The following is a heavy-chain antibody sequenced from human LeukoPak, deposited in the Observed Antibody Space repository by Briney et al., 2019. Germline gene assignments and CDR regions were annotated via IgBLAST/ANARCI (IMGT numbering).Heavy chain of an antibody. D-gene: IGHD6-13*01. CDR3: ASSSWYALYN. V-gene: IGHV3-48*03. J-gene: IGHJ4*02. CDR2: ISSSGSTM. Sequence: GGSLRHSCEASGFTFSSYEMSWVRQAPGQGLEWISYISSSGSTMYYADSVKGRFTISRDNAKNSLYLQMNSLSAEDTAIYYCASSSWYALYNWGQGTLGTVSS. CDR1: GFTFSSYE.